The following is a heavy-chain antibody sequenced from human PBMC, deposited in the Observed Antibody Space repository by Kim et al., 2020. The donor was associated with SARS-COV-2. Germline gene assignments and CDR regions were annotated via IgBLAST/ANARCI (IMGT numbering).Heavy chain of an antibody. CDR1: GFSFSSYG. Sequence: GGSLRLSCAASGFSFSSYGMHWVRQAPGKGLEWVAVISYDGSNKYYGDSGKGRFTISRDNSKNTLYLQMNSLRAEDTAVYYCAREFVHYYETSGNKTYFLGYWGQGTLVTVAT. J-gene: IGHJ4*02. CDR2: ISYDGSNK. CDR3: AREFVHYYETSGNKTYFLGY. D-gene: IGHD3-22*01. V-gene: IGHV3-33*05.